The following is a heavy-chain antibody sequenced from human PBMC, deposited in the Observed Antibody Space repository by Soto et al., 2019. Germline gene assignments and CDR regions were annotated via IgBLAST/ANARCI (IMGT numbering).Heavy chain of an antibody. Sequence: QITLKESGPTLVKPTQTLTLTCNVSGVSLSTSGVGVGWIRQPPGKALEWLALIYWDDDKRSSPSLKIRLTITKATSKNQVVHTMTNMAPVDTATYYCAHIRAAKFDYWGQGTLVTVSS. CDR2: IYWDDDK. CDR1: GVSLSTSGVG. CDR3: AHIRAAKFDY. J-gene: IGHJ4*02. D-gene: IGHD2-15*01. V-gene: IGHV2-5*02.